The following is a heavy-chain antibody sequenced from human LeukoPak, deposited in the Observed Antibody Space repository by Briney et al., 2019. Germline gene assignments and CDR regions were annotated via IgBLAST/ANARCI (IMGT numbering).Heavy chain of an antibody. D-gene: IGHD1-26*01. V-gene: IGHV3-21*01. Sequence: GASLTLSCALSGFTFNNYGANCVRQAPGKGLEWDSSIITSNNYIYYADSVKGPFTISRPNTKNSLYLQMNSLRGADTAVYVCSRSTRKRENEYHYYYYMDVWGKGTTVTVSS. J-gene: IGHJ6*03. CDR3: SRSTRKRENEYHYYYYMDV. CDR2: IITSNNYI. CDR1: GFTFNNYG.